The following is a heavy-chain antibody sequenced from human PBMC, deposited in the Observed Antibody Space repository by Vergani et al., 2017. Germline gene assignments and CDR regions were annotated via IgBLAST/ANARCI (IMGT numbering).Heavy chain of an antibody. Sequence: VQLVESGGGLVQPGGSLRLSCAASGFKFSNYWMTWVRQAPGKGLEWIGYIYYSGSTYYNPSLKSRVTISVDTSKNQFSLKLSSVTAADTAVYYCARVEYCGGDCYGVYYYMDVWGKGTTVTVSS. V-gene: IGHV4-59*06. J-gene: IGHJ6*03. CDR2: IYYSGST. CDR1: GFKFSNYW. CDR3: ARVEYCGGDCYGVYYYMDV. D-gene: IGHD2-21*01.